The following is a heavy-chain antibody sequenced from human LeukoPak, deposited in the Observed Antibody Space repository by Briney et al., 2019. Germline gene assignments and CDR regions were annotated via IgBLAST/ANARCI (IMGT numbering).Heavy chain of an antibody. D-gene: IGHD1-26*01. CDR2: IIPILGIA. CDR3: ARDRGSQWELPRLGYFDY. Sequence: SVKVSCKASGGTFSSYAISWVRQAPGQGLEWMGRIIPILGIANYAQKFQGRVTITADKSTSTAYMELSSLRSEDTAVYYCARDRGSQWELPRLGYFDYWGQGTLVTVSS. J-gene: IGHJ4*02. CDR1: GGTFSSYA. V-gene: IGHV1-69*04.